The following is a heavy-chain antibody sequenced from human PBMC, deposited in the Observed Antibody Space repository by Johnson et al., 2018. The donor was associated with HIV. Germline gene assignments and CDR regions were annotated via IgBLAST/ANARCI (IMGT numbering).Heavy chain of an antibody. CDR2: IYSGGNT. J-gene: IGHJ3*02. CDR1: GFTFSSYA. Sequence: VQLVESGGGLVQPGRSLRLSCAASGFTFSSYAMHWVRQAPGKGLEWVSLIYSGGNTSYADSVKGRFTISRDNSKNSLYLQMNSRRAEDTAVYYCARHKAVADAFDIWGQGTVVTVS. V-gene: IGHV3-66*04. D-gene: IGHD6-19*01. CDR3: ARHKAVADAFDI.